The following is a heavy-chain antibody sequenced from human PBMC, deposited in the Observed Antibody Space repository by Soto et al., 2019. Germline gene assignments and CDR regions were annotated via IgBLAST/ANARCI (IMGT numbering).Heavy chain of an antibody. CDR1: GYTFTSYA. Sequence: QVQLVQSGAEVKKPGASVKVSCKASGYTFTSYAMHWVRQAPGQRHEWMGWINAGNGNTKYSQKFQGRVTITRDTSASTAYMELSSLRSEDTTVYYCARCEIAALGRYYYGIDVWGQGTTVTVSS. V-gene: IGHV1-3*01. CDR3: ARCEIAALGRYYYGIDV. CDR2: INAGNGNT. J-gene: IGHJ6*02. D-gene: IGHD6-6*01.